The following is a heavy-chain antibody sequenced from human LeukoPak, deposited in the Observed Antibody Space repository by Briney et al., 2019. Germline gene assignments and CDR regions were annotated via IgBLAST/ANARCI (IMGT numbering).Heavy chain of an antibody. Sequence: ASVKLSCKVSGYTFTDYYMHWVQQAPGKGLEWMGLVDPEDGETIYAEKFQGRVTITADTSTDTAYMELSSLRSEDTAVYYCATVDSGSYYGGGYWGQGTLVTVSS. CDR2: VDPEDGET. CDR3: ATVDSGSYYGGGY. CDR1: GYTFTDYY. V-gene: IGHV1-69-2*01. J-gene: IGHJ4*02. D-gene: IGHD1-26*01.